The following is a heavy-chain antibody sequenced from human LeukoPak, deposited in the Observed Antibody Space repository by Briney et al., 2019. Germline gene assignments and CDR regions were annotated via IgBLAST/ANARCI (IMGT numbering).Heavy chain of an antibody. CDR1: GGSLSSSSYY. Sequence: SETLSLTRTVSGGSLSSSSYYWGWIRQPPGKGLEWVGSIYYSGSTYSNPSLKSRVTISVDTSNNQSSLKLSSVPAANTAVYYCARDEYNWNDDYYMDVWGKGTTVTISS. J-gene: IGHJ6*03. V-gene: IGHV4-39*07. CDR2: IYYSGST. CDR3: ARDEYNWNDDYYMDV. D-gene: IGHD1-20*01.